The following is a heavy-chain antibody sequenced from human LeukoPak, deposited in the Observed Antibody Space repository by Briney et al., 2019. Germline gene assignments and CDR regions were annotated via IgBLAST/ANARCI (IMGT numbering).Heavy chain of an antibody. CDR3: ARDLARGYSYGYNAFDI. V-gene: IGHV1-18*01. Sequence: ASVKVSCKASGYNFRSYGIGWVRQAPRRGLEWMGWITAGNGNTNYAQKVQGRVTMTTDTSTSTAYMELRSLRSDDTAVYFCARDLARGYSYGYNAFDIWGQGTMVTVSS. J-gene: IGHJ3*02. CDR2: ITAGNGNT. CDR1: GYNFRSYG. D-gene: IGHD5-18*01.